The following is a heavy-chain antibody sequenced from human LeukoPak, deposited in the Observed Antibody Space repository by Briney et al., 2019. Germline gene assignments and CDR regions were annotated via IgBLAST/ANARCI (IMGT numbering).Heavy chain of an antibody. J-gene: IGHJ4*02. V-gene: IGHV3-23*01. CDR1: GFTFNNYA. Sequence: PGGSLRLSCAASGFTFNNYAMSWVRQAPGKGLEWVSAISGSGGSTYYADSVKGRFTISRDDSKNTLYLQMNGLRAEDTAVYYCAKDRPANWGHYLDYWGQGTLVTVSS. CDR3: AKDRPANWGHYLDY. D-gene: IGHD7-27*01. CDR2: ISGSGGST.